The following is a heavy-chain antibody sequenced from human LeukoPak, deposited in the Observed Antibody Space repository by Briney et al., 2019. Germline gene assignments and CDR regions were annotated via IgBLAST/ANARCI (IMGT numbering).Heavy chain of an antibody. J-gene: IGHJ4*02. CDR3: AKGGFWSGYSPFDY. CDR2: IRYDGSNK. D-gene: IGHD3-3*01. Sequence: PGRSLRLSCAASGFTFSSYAMHWVRQAPGKGLEWVAFIRYDGSNKYYADSVKGRFTISRDNSKNTLYLQMNSLRAEDTAVYYCAKGGFWSGYSPFDYWGQGTLVTVSS. V-gene: IGHV3-30*02. CDR1: GFTFSSYA.